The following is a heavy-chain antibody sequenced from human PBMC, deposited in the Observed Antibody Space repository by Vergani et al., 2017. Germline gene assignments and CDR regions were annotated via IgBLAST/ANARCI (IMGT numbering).Heavy chain of an antibody. CDR3: ARGGVLRFLEWLLSPDAFDI. V-gene: IGHV5-51*03. Sequence: EVQLVQSGAEVKKPGESLKISCKGSGYSFTSYWIGWVRQMPGKGLEWMGIIYPGDSDTRYSTSFQGQVTISADKSISTAYLQWSSLKASDTAMYYCARGGVLRFLEWLLSPDAFDIWGQGTMVTVSS. CDR2: IYPGDSDT. CDR1: GYSFTSYW. D-gene: IGHD3-3*01. J-gene: IGHJ3*02.